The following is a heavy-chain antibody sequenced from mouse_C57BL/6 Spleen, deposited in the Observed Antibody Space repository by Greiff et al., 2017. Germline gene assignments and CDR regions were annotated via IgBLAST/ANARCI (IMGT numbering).Heavy chain of an antibody. J-gene: IGHJ2*01. D-gene: IGHD4-1*01. CDR1: GYTFTSYW. CDR2: IYPGSGST. Sequence: VQLQQSGAELVKPGASVKMSCTASGYTFTSYWITWVKQRPGQGLEWIGDIYPGSGSTNYNENFKGKATLTVDTSSSTAYMQLSSLTSEDSAVYYSARRLGPYYSDYWGQGTTLTVSS. CDR3: ARRLGPYYSDY. V-gene: IGHV1-55*01.